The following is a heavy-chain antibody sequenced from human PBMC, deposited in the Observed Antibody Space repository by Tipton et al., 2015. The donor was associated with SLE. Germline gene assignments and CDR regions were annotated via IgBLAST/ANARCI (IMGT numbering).Heavy chain of an antibody. Sequence: SLRLSCIVSGFTFSNNWMAWVRQAPGKGLEWVSTISGTGAFTYYADSVRGRFTISRDNSKNTLHLQMDTLSAEDTAVYYCAKGHDFGDYSASHFDHWGQGILVTVSS. CDR2: ISGTGAFT. CDR3: AKGHDFGDYSASHFDH. V-gene: IGHV3-23*01. CDR1: GFTFSNNW. D-gene: IGHD4-17*01. J-gene: IGHJ4*02.